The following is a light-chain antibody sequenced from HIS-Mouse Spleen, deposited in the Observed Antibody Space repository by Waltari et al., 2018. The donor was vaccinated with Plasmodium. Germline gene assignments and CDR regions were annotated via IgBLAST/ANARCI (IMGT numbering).Light chain of an antibody. Sequence: EIVMTQSPATLSVSPGESATLSCRASQRVSSNLAWYQQKPGQAPRLLIYCASTRATGIPARFSGSGSGTEFTLTISSMQSEDFAVYYCQQYNNWPRTFGQGTKLEIK. CDR2: CAS. CDR3: QQYNNWPRT. CDR1: QRVSSN. V-gene: IGKV3-15*01. J-gene: IGKJ2*01.